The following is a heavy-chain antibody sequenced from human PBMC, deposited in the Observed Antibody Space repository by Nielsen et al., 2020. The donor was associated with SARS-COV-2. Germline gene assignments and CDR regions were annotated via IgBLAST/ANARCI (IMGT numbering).Heavy chain of an antibody. CDR2: IKQDGSEK. D-gene: IGHD6-13*01. J-gene: IGHJ5*02. Sequence: GESLKISCAASGFTFSSYWMSWVRQAPGKGLEWVANIKQDGSEKYYVDSVKGRFTISRDNAKNSLYLQMNSLRAEDTAVYYCAKDSAYMSSWNWFDPWGQGTLVTVSS. V-gene: IGHV3-7*03. CDR3: AKDSAYMSSWNWFDP. CDR1: GFTFSSYW.